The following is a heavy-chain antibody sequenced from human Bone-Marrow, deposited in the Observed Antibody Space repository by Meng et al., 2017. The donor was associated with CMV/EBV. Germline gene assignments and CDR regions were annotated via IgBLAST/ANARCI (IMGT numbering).Heavy chain of an antibody. Sequence: SETLSLTCAVYGGSFSGYYWSWIRQPPGKGLEWIGEINHSGSTNYNPSLKSRVTISVDTSKNQFPLKLSSVTAADTAVYYCARGRICSSTSCHREYFQHWGQGTLVTVSS. J-gene: IGHJ1*01. V-gene: IGHV4-34*01. CDR3: ARGRICSSTSCHREYFQH. CDR2: INHSGST. D-gene: IGHD2-2*01. CDR1: GGSFSGYY.